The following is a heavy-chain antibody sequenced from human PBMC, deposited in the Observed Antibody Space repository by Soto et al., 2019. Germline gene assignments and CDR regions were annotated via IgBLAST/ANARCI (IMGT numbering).Heavy chain of an antibody. V-gene: IGHV1-18*01. J-gene: IGHJ3*02. D-gene: IGHD3-3*01. CDR3: ARQSITILGGVPAAADTSAFDT. Sequence: ASVKVSCKASGYTFTSYGISWVRQAPGQGLEWMGWISAYNGNTNYAQKLQGRVTMTTDTSTSTAYMELRSLRSDDTAVYYCARQSITILGGVPAAADTSAFDTGGKGKMVTV. CDR1: GYTFTSYG. CDR2: ISAYNGNT.